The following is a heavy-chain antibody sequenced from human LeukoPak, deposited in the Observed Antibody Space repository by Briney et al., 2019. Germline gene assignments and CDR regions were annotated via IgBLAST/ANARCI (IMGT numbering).Heavy chain of an antibody. CDR1: GFTFSSYA. Sequence: GGSLRLSCAASGFTFSSYAMSWVRQAPGKGLEWVSAISGSGGSTYYADSVKGRFTISRDNSKNTLYLQMNSLRAEDTAVYYCAKDSSYYYDSSGYYGPHFDYWGQGTLVTVSS. CDR2: ISGSGGST. D-gene: IGHD3-22*01. V-gene: IGHV3-23*01. CDR3: AKDSSYYYDSSGYYGPHFDY. J-gene: IGHJ4*02.